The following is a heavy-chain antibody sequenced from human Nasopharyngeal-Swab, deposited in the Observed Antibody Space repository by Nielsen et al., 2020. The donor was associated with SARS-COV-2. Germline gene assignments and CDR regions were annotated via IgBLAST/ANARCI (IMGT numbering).Heavy chain of an antibody. D-gene: IGHD6-6*01. CDR3: AREEYSSSLDT. Sequence: WVRQAPGQGLEWVGWISANNGNTNYAQKLQGRVTMTTDTSTSTAYMELRSLRSDDTAVYYCAREEYSSSLDTWGQGTLVTVSS. V-gene: IGHV1-18*01. CDR2: ISANNGNT. J-gene: IGHJ5*02.